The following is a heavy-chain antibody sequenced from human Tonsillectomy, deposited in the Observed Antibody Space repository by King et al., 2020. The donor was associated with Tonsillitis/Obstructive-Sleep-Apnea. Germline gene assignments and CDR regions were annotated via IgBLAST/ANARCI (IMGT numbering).Heavy chain of an antibody. J-gene: IGHJ4*02. CDR3: ATPIGSTPLGY. Sequence: VQLVESGGGLVKPGGSLRLSCAASGFTFSSYSMNWVRQAPGKGLEWVSSISSSSSYIYYADSVKGRFTISRDNSKNTLYLQMNSLRAEDTAVYYCATPIGSTPLGYWGQGTLVTVSS. CDR2: ISSSSSYI. D-gene: IGHD2-2*03. CDR1: GFTFSSYS. V-gene: IGHV3-21*01.